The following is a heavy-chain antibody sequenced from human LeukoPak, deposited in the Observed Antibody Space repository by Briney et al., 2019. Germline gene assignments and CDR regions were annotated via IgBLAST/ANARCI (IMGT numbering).Heavy chain of an antibody. CDR1: GFTFSSYGMQFSSYG. V-gene: IGHV3-30*02. CDR2: IRSDGRNK. CDR3: AKLKINYYYYMDV. D-gene: IGHD3-16*01. J-gene: IGHJ6*03. Sequence: GGSLRLPCAASGFTFSSYGMQFSSYGMHWVRQAPGQGLEWVAFIRSDGRNKYYADSVKGRFTISRDNTKNMLYLQMNSLRAEDTAVYYCAKLKINYYYYMDVWGKGTTVIVSS.